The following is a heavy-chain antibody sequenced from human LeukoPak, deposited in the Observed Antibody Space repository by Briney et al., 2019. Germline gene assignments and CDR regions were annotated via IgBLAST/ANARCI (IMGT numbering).Heavy chain of an antibody. Sequence: GGSLRLSCAASGFIFSISTMHWVRQAPGKGLEWVSGISDSTYYVDSVKGRFTISRDNSRNTLYLQMDSLRAEDTAVYYCAKGRAYSSTSCFDYWGQGTLVTVSS. J-gene: IGHJ4*02. V-gene: IGHV3-23*01. CDR1: GFIFSIST. CDR2: ISDST. CDR3: AKGRAYSSTSCFDY. D-gene: IGHD2-2*01.